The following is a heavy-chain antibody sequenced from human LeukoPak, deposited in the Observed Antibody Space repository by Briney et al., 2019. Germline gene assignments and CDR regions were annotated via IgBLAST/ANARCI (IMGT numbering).Heavy chain of an antibody. D-gene: IGHD3-10*01. CDR1: GDSISSYY. CDR2: FYYSGST. Sequence: SETLSLNCTVSGDSISSYYWTWIRQPPGKGLEWIGYFYYSGSTNYNPSLKSRVTISGETSKNQFSLKLSSVTAADTAVYYCARGESIYGMDVWGQGTTVTVSS. V-gene: IGHV4-59*12. J-gene: IGHJ6*02. CDR3: ARGESIYGMDV.